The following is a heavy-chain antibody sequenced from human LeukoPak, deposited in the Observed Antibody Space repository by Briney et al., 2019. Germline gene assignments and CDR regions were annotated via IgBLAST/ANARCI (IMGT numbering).Heavy chain of an antibody. V-gene: IGHV3-74*01. J-gene: IGHJ4*02. D-gene: IGHD3-22*01. CDR3: AREFSSGY. CDR2: IYPDGSST. Sequence: GGSLRLSCAASGFTFSSYWMHWVRQAPGKGLVWVSRIYPDGSSTNYADSVKGRCTISRDNANNTLYLQMHSLRAEDTAVYYYAREFSSGYWGQGNLVTVSS. CDR1: GFTFSSYW.